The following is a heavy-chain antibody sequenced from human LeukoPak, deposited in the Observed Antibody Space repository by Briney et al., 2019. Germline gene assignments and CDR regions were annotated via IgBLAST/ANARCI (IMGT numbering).Heavy chain of an antibody. D-gene: IGHD6-19*01. J-gene: IGHJ4*02. V-gene: IGHV4-34*01. CDR3: ASIAVAGKNSIFDY. Sequence: KPSETPSLTCAVYGGGFSGYYWGWIRQPPGKGPGWVGEINHSGSTNYNPSLKSRVTISVDTSKNQFSLKLSSVTAADTAVYYCASIAVAGKNSIFDYWGQGTLVTVSS. CDR1: GGGFSGYY. CDR2: INHSGST.